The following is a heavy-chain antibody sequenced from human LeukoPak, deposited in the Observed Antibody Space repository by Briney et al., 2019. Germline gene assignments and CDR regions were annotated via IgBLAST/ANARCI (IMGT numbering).Heavy chain of an antibody. J-gene: IGHJ4*02. D-gene: IGHD2-15*01. V-gene: IGHV3-33*08. CDR1: GFTFSSYS. Sequence: GGSLRLSCAASGFTFSSYSMHWVRQAPGKGLEWVAVIWYDGSNKYYADSVKGRFTISRDNSKNTLYLQMHSLRAEDTAVYYCVRDNPRCCGVVPVNIDDFWGQGTLVTVSS. CDR3: VRDNPRCCGVVPVNIDDF. CDR2: IWYDGSNK.